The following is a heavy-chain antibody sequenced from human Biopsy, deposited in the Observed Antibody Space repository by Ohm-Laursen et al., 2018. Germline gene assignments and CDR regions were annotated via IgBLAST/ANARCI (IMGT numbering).Heavy chain of an antibody. CDR2: ISPKSGDT. J-gene: IGHJ4*02. Sequence: SVKVSCKASGFSFTGYYIHWVRQAPGQGLEWMGWISPKSGDTNYAHKFQGNITMTRDTSMSTAYMEMSRLRCDDTAVYYCALQSVAQMKNFDYWGQGTLVTVFS. CDR1: GFSFTGYY. D-gene: IGHD6-19*01. V-gene: IGHV1-2*02. CDR3: ALQSVAQMKNFDY.